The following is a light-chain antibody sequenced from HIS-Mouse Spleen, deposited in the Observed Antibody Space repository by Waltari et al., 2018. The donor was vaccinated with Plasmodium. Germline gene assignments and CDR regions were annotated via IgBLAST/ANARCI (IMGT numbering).Light chain of an antibody. Sequence: QSALTQPRSVSGSPGQSVTTSRPGTRSDVGGYNYCPWYQQHPAKAPKLMIDDVSKRPSGVPDRFSGSKSGNTASLTISGLQAEDEADYYCCSYAGSYTWVFGGGTKLTVL. CDR1: RSDVGGYNY. J-gene: IGLJ3*02. V-gene: IGLV2-11*01. CDR2: DVS. CDR3: CSYAGSYTWV.